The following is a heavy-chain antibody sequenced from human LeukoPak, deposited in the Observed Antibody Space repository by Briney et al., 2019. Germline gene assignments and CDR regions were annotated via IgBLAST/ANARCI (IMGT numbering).Heavy chain of an antibody. CDR1: GFTFSSYA. V-gene: IGHV3-23*01. CDR3: AKSEYYYDSSGYHALFDY. D-gene: IGHD3-22*01. J-gene: IGHJ4*02. CDR2: ISGSGGST. Sequence: GGSLRLSCAASGFTFSSYAMSWVRQAPGKGLEWVSAISGSGGSTYYADSVKGRFTISRDNSKNTLYLQMNSLRAEDTAVYYCAKSEYYYDSSGYHALFDYWGRGTLVTVSS.